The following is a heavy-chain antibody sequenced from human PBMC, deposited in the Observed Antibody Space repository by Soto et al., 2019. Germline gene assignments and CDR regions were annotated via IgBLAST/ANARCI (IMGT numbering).Heavy chain of an antibody. D-gene: IGHD3-16*01. J-gene: IGHJ4*02. CDR3: ARGEVLSYDDY. CDR2: INAGNGNT. V-gene: IGHV1-3*01. Sequence: QVQLVQSGAEVKKPGASVKVSCKASGYTFTSYAMHWVRQAPGQRLEWMGWINAGNGNTKYSQKFKGRVTITRDTSASTAYMELSSLRSEDTAVYYCARGEVLSYDDYWGQGTLVTVSS. CDR1: GYTFTSYA.